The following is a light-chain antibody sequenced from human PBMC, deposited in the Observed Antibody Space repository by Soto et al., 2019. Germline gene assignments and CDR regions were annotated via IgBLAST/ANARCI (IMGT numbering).Light chain of an antibody. V-gene: IGKV3-11*01. Sequence: EIVLTQSPATLSLSPGERATLSCRASQSVSSYLAWYQQKPGQAPRLLIYDASNMATGIPARFSGSGSGTDFTLTISSLEPEDFAVYYCQQRSNWPLTFGGGNKVEIK. CDR1: QSVSSY. CDR2: DAS. CDR3: QQRSNWPLT. J-gene: IGKJ4*01.